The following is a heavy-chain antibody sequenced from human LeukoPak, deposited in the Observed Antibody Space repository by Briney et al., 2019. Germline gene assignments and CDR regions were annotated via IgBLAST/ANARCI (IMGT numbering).Heavy chain of an antibody. J-gene: IGHJ5*02. V-gene: IGHV4-59*08. CDR2: IYYSGST. D-gene: IGHD6-19*01. CDR1: GGSISSYY. CDR3: ARATSGYSSGWYNWFDP. Sequence: SETLSLTCTVSGGSISSYYWSWIRQPPGKGLEWIGYIYYSGSTNYNPSLKSRVTISVDTSKNQFSLKLSSETAADTAVYYCARATSGYSSGWYNWFDPWGQGTLVTVSS.